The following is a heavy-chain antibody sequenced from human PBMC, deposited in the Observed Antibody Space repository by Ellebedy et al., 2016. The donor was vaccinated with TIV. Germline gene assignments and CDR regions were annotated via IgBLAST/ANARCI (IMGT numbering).Heavy chain of an antibody. CDR1: GFTFSDYW. J-gene: IGHJ4*02. CDR3: ARASYDNVWGISYIHY. V-gene: IGHV3-74*01. CDR2: INGAGSST. Sequence: GESLKISCAASGFTFSDYWMHWVRQVPAKGLVWVSRINGAGSSTTYADSVKGRFTISRDNAKNTLYLQMNSLRAEDTAVYYCARASYDNVWGISYIHYWGQGTLVAVSS. D-gene: IGHD3-16*01.